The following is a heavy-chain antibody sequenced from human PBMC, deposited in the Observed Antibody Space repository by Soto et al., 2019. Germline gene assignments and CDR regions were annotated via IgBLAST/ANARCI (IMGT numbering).Heavy chain of an antibody. J-gene: IGHJ6*02. D-gene: IGHD6-6*01. CDR1: GYTFTNYG. V-gene: IGHV1-2*02. CDR2: VNPNSGGT. CDR3: ARDPRYSSSSWYYYYGMDV. Sequence: GAAVKVSCKTSGYTFTNYGISWVQQAPGQGLEWMGWVNPNSGGTNYAQKFQGRVTMTRDTSISTAYMELSRLRSDDPAVYYCARDPRYSSSSWYYYYGMDVWGQGTTVTVSS.